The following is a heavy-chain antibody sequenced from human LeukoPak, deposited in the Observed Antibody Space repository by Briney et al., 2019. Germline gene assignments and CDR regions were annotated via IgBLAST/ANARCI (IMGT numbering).Heavy chain of an antibody. J-gene: IGHJ4*02. V-gene: IGHV3-64*01. D-gene: IGHD4-23*01. CDR2: ISSNGYST. Sequence: PGGSLRLSCAASGFTFSSYAMHWVRQAPGKGLEYVSAISSNGYSTYYANSVKGRFTISRDNSKNTLYLQMGSLRAEDMAVYYCARVGNVDYFDSWGQGTLVTVSS. CDR1: GFTFSSYA. CDR3: ARVGNVDYFDS.